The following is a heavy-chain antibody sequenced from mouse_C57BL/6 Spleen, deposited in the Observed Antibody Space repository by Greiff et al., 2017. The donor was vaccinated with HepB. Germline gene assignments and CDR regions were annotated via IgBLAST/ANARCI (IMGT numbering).Heavy chain of an antibody. D-gene: IGHD2-12*01. Sequence: VKLVESGAELVKPGASVKISCKASGYAFSSYWMNWVKQRPGKGLEWIGQIYPGDGDTNYNGKFKGKATLTADKSSSTAYMQLSSLTSEDSAVYFCARPYSHWYFDVWGTGTTVTVSS. CDR1: GYAFSSYW. CDR3: ARPYSHWYFDV. CDR2: IYPGDGDT. J-gene: IGHJ1*03. V-gene: IGHV1-80*01.